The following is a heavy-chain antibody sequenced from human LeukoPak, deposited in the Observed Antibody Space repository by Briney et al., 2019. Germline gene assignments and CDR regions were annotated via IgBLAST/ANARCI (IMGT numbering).Heavy chain of an antibody. CDR1: GFTFSDYV. Sequence: PGGSLRLSCAASGFTFSDYVMIWVRQAPGKGLEWVSYISSSSSTIYYADSVKGRFTISRDNAKNSLYLQMNSLRAEDTAVYYCSRELIDWGQGTLVTVSS. CDR2: ISSSSSTI. CDR3: SRELID. V-gene: IGHV3-48*01. D-gene: IGHD2-8*01. J-gene: IGHJ4*02.